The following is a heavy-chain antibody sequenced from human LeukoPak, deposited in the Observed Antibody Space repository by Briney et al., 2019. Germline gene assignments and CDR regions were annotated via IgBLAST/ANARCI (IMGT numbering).Heavy chain of an antibody. V-gene: IGHV4-4*07. J-gene: IGHJ5*02. D-gene: IGHD2-15*01. Sequence: SETLSLTCTVSGGSISGYFWNWIRQPAGKGLEWIGRIYTSGSTTYNPSLKSRVTMSVDKAKNQLSLKLSSVTAADTAVYYCARVMVVATTLAWLDPWGQGTLVTVSS. CDR2: IYTSGST. CDR1: GGSISGYF. CDR3: ARVMVVATTLAWLDP.